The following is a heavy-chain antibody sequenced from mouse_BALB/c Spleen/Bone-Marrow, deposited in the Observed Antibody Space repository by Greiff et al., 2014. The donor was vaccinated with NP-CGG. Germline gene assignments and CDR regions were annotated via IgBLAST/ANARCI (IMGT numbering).Heavy chain of an antibody. J-gene: IGHJ2*01. V-gene: IGHV1S130*01. CDR1: GYTFTNSW. D-gene: IGHD2-14*01. CDR2: IHPNSGNT. CDR3: ARHHRYAYYFDY. Sequence: QVQLQQSGSVLVRPGASVKLSCKASGYTFTNSWIHWAKQRPGQGLERIGEIHPNSGNTNYNEKFKGKVTLTADISSSTAYVDLSSLTSEDSAVYYCARHHRYAYYFDYWGQGTTLTVSS.